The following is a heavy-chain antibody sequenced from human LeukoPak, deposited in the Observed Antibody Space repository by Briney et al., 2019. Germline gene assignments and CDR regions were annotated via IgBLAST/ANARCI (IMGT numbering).Heavy chain of an antibody. CDR3: ARGQECVSCGPFDS. CDR1: GFTFSNYA. J-gene: IGHJ4*02. V-gene: IGHV3-23*01. Sequence: PGGSLRLSCAASGFTFSNYAMNWVRQAPGKGLEWVSGISGSGGSTYYADSVKGRFTISRDNAKSTLYLQMNSLRAEDTAVYYCARGQECVSCGPFDSWGQGTLVTVSS. CDR2: ISGSGGST. D-gene: IGHD2-15*01.